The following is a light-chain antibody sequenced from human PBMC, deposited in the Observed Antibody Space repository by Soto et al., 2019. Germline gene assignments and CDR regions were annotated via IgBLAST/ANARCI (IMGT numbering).Light chain of an antibody. CDR2: DTT. Sequence: QSVLTQPPSVTGAPGQRVTISCTGSHSDIGAGYGVHWYQQFPHSAPKLLIYDTTNRPSGVPDRFSGSRSGTSASLAITGLQAEDEADYYCQSFDSSLSASVFGGGTQLTVL. V-gene: IGLV1-40*01. CDR1: HSDIGAGYG. CDR3: QSFDSSLSASV. J-gene: IGLJ2*01.